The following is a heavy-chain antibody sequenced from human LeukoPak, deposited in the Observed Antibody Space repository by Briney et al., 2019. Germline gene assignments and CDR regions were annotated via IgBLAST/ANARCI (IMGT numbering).Heavy chain of an antibody. Sequence: GGSLRLSCVASGFTFSSYAMHWVRQTPGKGLEYVSGINSNGGSTHYANSVKGRFTISRDNSKNTLYLQMGSLRAEDTAVYYCARVSPNTVTTLQYFDYWGQGTLVTVSS. V-gene: IGHV3-64*01. CDR2: INSNGGST. D-gene: IGHD4-17*01. J-gene: IGHJ4*02. CDR1: GFTFSSYA. CDR3: ARVSPNTVTTLQYFDY.